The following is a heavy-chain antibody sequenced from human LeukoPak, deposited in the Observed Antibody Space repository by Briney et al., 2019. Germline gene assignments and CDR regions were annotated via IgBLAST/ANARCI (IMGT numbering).Heavy chain of an antibody. CDR2: IKQDGSEK. V-gene: IGHV3-7*01. Sequence: GGSLRLSCGASGFTFSSYWMSWVRQAPGKGLEWVANIKQDGSEKYYVDSVKGRFTISRDNAKNSLYVQMNSLRAEDTAVYYCARDLASLAARPMGSDCWGQGTVVSVSS. J-gene: IGHJ4*02. D-gene: IGHD6-6*01. CDR1: GFTFSSYW. CDR3: ARDLASLAARPMGSDC.